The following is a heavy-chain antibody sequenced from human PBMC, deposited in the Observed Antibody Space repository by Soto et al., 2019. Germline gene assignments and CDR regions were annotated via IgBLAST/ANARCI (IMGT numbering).Heavy chain of an antibody. J-gene: IGHJ4*02. Sequence: SVKVSCKASGGTFSSYAISWVRQAPGHGLEWMGGIIPIFGTANYAQKFQGRVTITADKSTSTAYMELSSLRSEDTAVYYCERDPEEGLTTGVNSVYFSADYWGQGTLVTFSS. CDR1: GGTFSSYA. CDR2: IIPIFGTA. V-gene: IGHV1-69*06. D-gene: IGHD2-8*01. CDR3: ERDPEEGLTTGVNSVYFSADY.